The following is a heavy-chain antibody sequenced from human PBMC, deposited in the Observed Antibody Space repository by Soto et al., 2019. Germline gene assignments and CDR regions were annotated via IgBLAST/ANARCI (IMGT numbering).Heavy chain of an antibody. D-gene: IGHD3-22*01. CDR2: IYPGGST. V-gene: IGHV4-4*07. CDR1: GDSISDYY. Sequence: QVQLQESGPGMVKPSETLSLTCTVSGDSISDYYWSWIRQPAGKGLEWIGRIYPGGSTNYNPSLKSRVTMSVDTSKNQFSLQLSSVTASDSAVYYSVRNYNNGSYPFDYWGQGTQVTVSS. CDR3: VRNYNNGSYPFDY. J-gene: IGHJ4*02.